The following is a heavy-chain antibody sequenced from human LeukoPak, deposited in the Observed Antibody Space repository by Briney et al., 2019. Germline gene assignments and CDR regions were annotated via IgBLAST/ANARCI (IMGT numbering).Heavy chain of an antibody. CDR2: IYYSGST. CDR1: GGSISSSSYY. J-gene: IGHJ4*02. Sequence: SETLSLTCTVSGGSISSSSYYWGWIRQPPGKGLEWIGSIYYSGSTYYNPSLKSRVIISVDTSKNQFSLKLSYVTAADTAVYYCARRLRQKDFDYWGQGTLVTVSS. D-gene: IGHD4-17*01. CDR3: ARRLRQKDFDY. V-gene: IGHV4-39*07.